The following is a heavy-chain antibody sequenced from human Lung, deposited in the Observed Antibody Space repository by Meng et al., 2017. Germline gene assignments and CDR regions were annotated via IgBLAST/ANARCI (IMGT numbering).Heavy chain of an antibody. CDR1: GDYVSSRGYC. Sequence: VELQESGPGLVRPSDAPSLTCTVSGDYVSSRGYCWSWIRQPPGKGLEWIGYVYFSGSTNYNPSLKSRVTISLDTSKNHFSLQLNSVTAADTAVYYCAIGGTVVNLGYWGPGTLVTASS. V-gene: IGHV4-61*08. CDR3: AIGGTVVNLGY. D-gene: IGHD4-23*01. CDR2: VYFSGST. J-gene: IGHJ4*02.